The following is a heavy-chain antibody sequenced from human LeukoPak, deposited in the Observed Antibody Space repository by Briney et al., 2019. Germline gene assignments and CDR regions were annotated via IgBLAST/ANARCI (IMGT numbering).Heavy chain of an antibody. CDR2: ISYDGSNK. D-gene: IGHD5-24*01. CDR1: GFTFSSYA. J-gene: IGHJ4*02. Sequence: GRSLRLSCAASGFTFSSYAMHWVRQAPGKGLEWVAVISYDGSNKYYADSVKGRFTISRDNSKNTLYLQMNSLRADDTAVYYCARETPRRGETRDGYRWGQGTLVTVSS. V-gene: IGHV3-30-3*01. CDR3: ARETPRRGETRDGYR.